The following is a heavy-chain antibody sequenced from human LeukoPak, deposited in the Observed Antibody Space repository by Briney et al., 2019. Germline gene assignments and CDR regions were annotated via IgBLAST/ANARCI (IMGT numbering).Heavy chain of an antibody. Sequence: PGGSLRLSCAASGFTFRNYAMHWVRQAPGKGLEYVSAISSNGGITYYANSVKGRFTISRDNSKNTLYLQMNSLRAEDTAVYYCAKFTRTLVRGALVNWGQGTLVTVSS. CDR2: ISSNGGIT. CDR3: AKFTRTLVRGALVN. V-gene: IGHV3-64*01. D-gene: IGHD3-10*01. J-gene: IGHJ4*02. CDR1: GFTFRNYA.